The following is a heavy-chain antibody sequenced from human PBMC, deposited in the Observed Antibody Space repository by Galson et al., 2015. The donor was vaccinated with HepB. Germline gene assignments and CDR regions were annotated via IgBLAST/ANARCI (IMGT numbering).Heavy chain of an antibody. J-gene: IGHJ4*02. CDR1: GVTFSNDW. V-gene: IGHV3-15*01. CDR3: TTGATYYYGSGSYYKDY. CDR2: IKSKTDGGTT. D-gene: IGHD3-10*01. Sequence: SLRLSCAASGVTFSNDWMSWVRQAPGKGLEWVGRIKSKTDGGTTDYAAPVKGRFTISRDDSKNTLYLQMNSLKTEDTAVYYCTTGATYYYGSGSYYKDYWGQGTLVTVSS.